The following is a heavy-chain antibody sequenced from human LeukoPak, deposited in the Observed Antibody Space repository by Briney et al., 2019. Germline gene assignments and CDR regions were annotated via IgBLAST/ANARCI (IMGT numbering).Heavy chain of an antibody. J-gene: IGHJ2*01. CDR3: ARETVVTDTNYWYFDL. V-gene: IGHV4-34*01. Sequence: SETLSLTCAVYGGSFSAYYWSWIRQPPGKGLEWIGEINHSGSTNYNPSLKSRITISVDTSKNQFSLKLSSVTAADTAVYYCARETVVTDTNYWYFDLWGRGTLVTVSS. CDR1: GGSFSAYY. CDR2: INHSGST. D-gene: IGHD2-21*02.